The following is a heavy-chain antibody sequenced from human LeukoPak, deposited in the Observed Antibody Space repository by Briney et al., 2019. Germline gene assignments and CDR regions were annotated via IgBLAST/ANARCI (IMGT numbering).Heavy chain of an antibody. CDR3: ARDMTDWWFDP. J-gene: IGHJ5*02. D-gene: IGHD3-9*01. CDR2: ISYDGSNK. CDR1: GFTFSSYA. V-gene: IGHV3-30-3*01. Sequence: GGSLRLSCAASGFTFSSYAMHWVRQAPGKGLEWVAVISYDGSNKYYADSVKGRFTISRDNSKNTLYLQMNSLRAEDTAVYYCARDMTDWWFDPWGQGTLVTVSS.